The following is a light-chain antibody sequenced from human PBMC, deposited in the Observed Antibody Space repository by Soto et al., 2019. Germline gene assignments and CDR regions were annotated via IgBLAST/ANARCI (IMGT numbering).Light chain of an antibody. CDR1: QSVSSY. CDR2: DAS. CDR3: QLRTNWSIA. Sequence: SPSTLSLSPWSRSTFYGRASQSVSSYLAWYQQKPGQAPRLLIYDASNRATGIPARFSGSGSGTDFTLTINNLEPEDFAVYYCQLRTNWSIAFGRGTRLEIK. V-gene: IGKV3-11*01. J-gene: IGKJ5*01.